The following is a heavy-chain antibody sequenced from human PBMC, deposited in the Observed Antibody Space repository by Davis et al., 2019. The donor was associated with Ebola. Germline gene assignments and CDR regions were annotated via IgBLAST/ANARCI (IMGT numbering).Heavy chain of an antibody. CDR1: RFTFSSYG. D-gene: IGHD1-26*01. CDR3: AKDTSNIWFDI. V-gene: IGHV3-30*02. J-gene: IGHJ3*02. Sequence: GESLKISCAASRFTFSSYGMHWVRQAPGKGLEWVAFIRHDATKTYYADSVKGRFTISRDNSKNTLYLQMNGLRVEDTAIYYCAKDTSNIWFDIWGQGTMVTVSS. CDR2: IRHDATKT.